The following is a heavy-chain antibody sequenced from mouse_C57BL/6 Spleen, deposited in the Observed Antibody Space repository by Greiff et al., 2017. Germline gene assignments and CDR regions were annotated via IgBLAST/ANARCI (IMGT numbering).Heavy chain of an antibody. CDR3: ARGDYDYDRFAY. V-gene: IGHV3-1*01. Sequence: DVKLQESGPGMVKPSHSLSLTCTVTGYSITSGYDWHWIRHFPGNKLEWMGYISYSGSTNYNPSLKSRISITHDTSKNHFFLKLNSVTTEDTATYYCARGDYDYDRFAYWGQGTLGTVSA. D-gene: IGHD2-4*01. CDR2: ISYSGST. CDR1: GYSITSGYD. J-gene: IGHJ3*01.